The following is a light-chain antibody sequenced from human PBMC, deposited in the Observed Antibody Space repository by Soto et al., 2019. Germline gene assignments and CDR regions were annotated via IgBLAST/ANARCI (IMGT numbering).Light chain of an antibody. CDR2: KAS. CDR3: QQDNSYSRT. J-gene: IGKJ1*01. Sequence: DIQMTQSPSTLSASVEDRVTITCSARDMISTWLAWYQQRPGKAPKLLIYKASTLESGVPSRFSVSGSGSEFTLTISRLQPDDFANYYCQQDNSYSRTFGPATKVDIK. CDR1: DMISTW. V-gene: IGKV1-5*03.